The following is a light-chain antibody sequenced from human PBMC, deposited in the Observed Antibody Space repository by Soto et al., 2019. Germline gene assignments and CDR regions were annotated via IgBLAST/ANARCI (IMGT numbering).Light chain of an antibody. J-gene: IGKJ1*01. V-gene: IGKV1-39*01. Sequence: DIQMTQSPSSLSASVGDRVTITCRASQSIGNFLNWYQQQPGKAPKLLVYTVSSLQDGVPSRFGGSGSGADFTLTIDSLQPEDFATYFCQQSYTVPRTFVQGTRVEIK. CDR3: QQSYTVPRT. CDR1: QSIGNF. CDR2: TVS.